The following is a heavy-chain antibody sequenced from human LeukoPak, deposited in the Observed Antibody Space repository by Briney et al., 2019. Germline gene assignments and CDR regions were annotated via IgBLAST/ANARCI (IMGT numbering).Heavy chain of an antibody. D-gene: IGHD3-22*01. J-gene: IGHJ4*02. CDR3: ARRLTYDSRAYYCLDY. V-gene: IGHV5-51*01. CDR2: IFPGDSDT. Sequence: GESLKISCKGSGYSFTSYWIGWVRQKPGKGLEWMGIIFPGDSDTRYSPSFQGQVTISADKSISTAYLQWSSLRASDTAMYYCARRLTYDSRAYYCLDYWGQGTLVTVSS. CDR1: GYSFTSYW.